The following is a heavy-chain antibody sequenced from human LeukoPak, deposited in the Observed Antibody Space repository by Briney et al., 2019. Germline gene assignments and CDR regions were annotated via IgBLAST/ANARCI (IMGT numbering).Heavy chain of an antibody. CDR1: GFTFSDYY. D-gene: IGHD6-6*01. CDR2: ISSSRSTI. CDR3: AGIEYSSSSAFDY. J-gene: IGHJ4*02. V-gene: IGHV3-11*01. Sequence: GGSLRLSCAASGFTFSDYYMSWIRQAPGKGLEWVSYISSSRSTIYYADSVKGRFTISRDNAKNSLYLQMNSLRAEDTAVYYCAGIEYSSSSAFDYWGQGTLVTVSS.